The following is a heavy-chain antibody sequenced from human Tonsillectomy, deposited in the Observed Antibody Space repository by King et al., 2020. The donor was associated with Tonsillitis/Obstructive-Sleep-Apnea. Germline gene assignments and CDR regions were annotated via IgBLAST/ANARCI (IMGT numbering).Heavy chain of an antibody. V-gene: IGHV4-4*07. J-gene: IGHJ4*02. CDR2: IYTSGST. CDR3: AREQAYYDSSGYYRAFDY. CDR1: GGSISSYY. D-gene: IGHD3-22*01. Sequence: VQLQESGPGLVKPSETLSLTCTVSGGSISSYYWSWIRQPAGKGLEWIGRIYTSGSTNYNPSLKSRVTMSVDTSKNQFSLKLSSVTAADTAVYYCAREQAYYDSSGYYRAFDYWGQGTLVTVSS.